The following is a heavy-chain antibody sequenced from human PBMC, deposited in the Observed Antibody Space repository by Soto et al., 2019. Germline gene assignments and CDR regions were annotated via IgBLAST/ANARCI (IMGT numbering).Heavy chain of an antibody. Sequence: GGSLRLSCAASGFTFSSYWMSWVRQAPGKGLEGVANIKQDGSEKYYVDSVKGRFTISRDNAKNSLYLQVNSLRAEDTAVYYCASGYCSSTSCYTEGCDSWRQGTMV. J-gene: IGHJ3*02. CDR3: ASGYCSSTSCYTEGCDS. CDR2: IKQDGSEK. D-gene: IGHD2-2*02. CDR1: GFTFSSYW. V-gene: IGHV3-7*03.